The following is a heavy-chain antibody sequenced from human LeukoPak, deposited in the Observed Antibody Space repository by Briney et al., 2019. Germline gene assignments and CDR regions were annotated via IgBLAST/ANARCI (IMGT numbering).Heavy chain of an antibody. Sequence: MPSETLSLTCTVSGDSVSTNIYYWAWIRQPPGKGLQWVGSIYYSGTTYSDPSLKSRLTISIDTSNNQFSLKLSSVTAADTAVYYCARHFAAADNWFDPRGQGALVTVSS. CDR1: GDSVSTNIYY. CDR3: ARHFAAADNWFDP. J-gene: IGHJ5*02. V-gene: IGHV4-39*07. CDR2: IYYSGTT. D-gene: IGHD3-3*02.